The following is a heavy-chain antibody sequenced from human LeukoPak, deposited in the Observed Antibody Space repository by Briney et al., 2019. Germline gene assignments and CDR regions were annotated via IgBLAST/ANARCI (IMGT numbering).Heavy chain of an antibody. CDR2: IYYSGTT. CDR1: GGLISISTYY. CDR3: ARANVEMATTDLYYFDY. J-gene: IGHJ4*02. V-gene: IGHV4-39*07. Sequence: SETLSLTCTVSGGLISISTYYWGWIRQPPGKGLEWIGSIYYSGTTHYNPSLKSRVTIAVDTSKNQFSLKLSSVTAADTAVYYCARANVEMATTDLYYFDYWGQGTLVTVSS. D-gene: IGHD5-24*01.